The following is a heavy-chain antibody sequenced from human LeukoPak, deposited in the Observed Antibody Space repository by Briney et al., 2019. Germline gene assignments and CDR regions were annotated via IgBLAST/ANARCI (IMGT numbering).Heavy chain of an antibody. Sequence: PSETLSLTCTVSGGSISSSSYYWGWIRQPPGKGLEWIGSIYYSGSTYYNPSLKSRVTISVDTSKNQFSLKLSSVTAADTAVYYCAREEGLRYFDWGQGTLVTVSS. CDR2: IYYSGST. D-gene: IGHD3-9*01. CDR3: AREEGLRYFD. CDR1: GGSISSSSYY. J-gene: IGHJ4*02. V-gene: IGHV4-39*02.